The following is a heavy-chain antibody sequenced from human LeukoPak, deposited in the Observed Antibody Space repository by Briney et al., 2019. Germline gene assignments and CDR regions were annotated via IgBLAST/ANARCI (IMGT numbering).Heavy chain of an antibody. Sequence: PGGSLRLSCAASGFSVSSNYMSWVRQAPGKGPEWVSLIYSGGSTYYADSVKGRFTISRDNSKNTLFLQMNSLRAEDTAVYYCAKFWNCTNGVCFYYYYMDVWGKGTTVTVSS. V-gene: IGHV3-66*01. D-gene: IGHD2-8*01. CDR3: AKFWNCTNGVCFYYYYMDV. J-gene: IGHJ6*03. CDR1: GFSVSSNY. CDR2: IYSGGST.